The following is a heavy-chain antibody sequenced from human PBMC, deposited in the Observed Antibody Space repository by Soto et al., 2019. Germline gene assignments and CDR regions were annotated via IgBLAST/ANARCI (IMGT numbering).Heavy chain of an antibody. CDR3: ARVGSPGYCSGGYRPPPDY. CDR2: ISSSSTYT. Sequence: EVQLVESGGGLVKPGGSLRLSCAASGFTFSTSTMNWVRQAPGQGLEWVSSISSSSTYTYYAASVKGRFTISRDNAKNSLYLQMNSLRAEDTAVYYCARVGSPGYCSGGYRPPPDYWGQGTLVTVSS. J-gene: IGHJ4*02. CDR1: GFTFSTST. V-gene: IGHV3-21*02. D-gene: IGHD2-15*01.